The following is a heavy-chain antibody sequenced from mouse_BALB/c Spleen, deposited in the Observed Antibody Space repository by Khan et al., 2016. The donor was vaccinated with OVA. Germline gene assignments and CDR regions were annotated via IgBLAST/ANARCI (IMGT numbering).Heavy chain of an antibody. V-gene: IGHV2-6-4*01. D-gene: IGHD2-14*01. CDR2: IWAGGGT. CDR3: ARASYRYYCYYAMDY. CDR1: GFSLSRYN. Sequence: VQLVESGPGLVAPSQSLSITCTVSGFSLSRYNIHWVRQPPGKGLEWLGMIWAGGGTDYNSTLNSRLSISKDNSKSQVFLKMNSLQTDDSAMYYCARASYRYYCYYAMDYWGQGTSVTVSS. J-gene: IGHJ4*01.